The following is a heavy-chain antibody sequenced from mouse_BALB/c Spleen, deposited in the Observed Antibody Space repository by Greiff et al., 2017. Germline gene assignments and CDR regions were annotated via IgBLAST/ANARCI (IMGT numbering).Heavy chain of an antibody. J-gene: IGHJ4*01. D-gene: IGHD2-3*01. Sequence: VQLQESGPGLVAPSQSLSITCTVSGFSLTSYGVHWVRQPPGKGLEWLGVIWAGGSTNYNSALMSRLSISKDNSKSQVFLKMNSLQADDTAMYYCAREKDGYYHYYAMDYWGQGTSVTVSS. CDR2: IWAGGST. V-gene: IGHV2-9*02. CDR3: AREKDGYYHYYAMDY. CDR1: GFSLTSYG.